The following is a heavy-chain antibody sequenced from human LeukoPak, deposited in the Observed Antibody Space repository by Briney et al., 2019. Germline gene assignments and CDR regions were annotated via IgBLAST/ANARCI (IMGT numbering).Heavy chain of an antibody. J-gene: IGHJ4*02. CDR3: ARGGRPKYYFEY. CDR1: GFTFSSYA. Sequence: GGPLRLSCAASGFTFSSYAMHWVRQAPGKGLEWVAIISYDGSDKYYADSVKGRFTISRDNSKSTLYLQMNSLRVEDTTVYYCARGGRPKYYFEYWGQGTLVTVSS. D-gene: IGHD3-16*01. V-gene: IGHV3-30*04. CDR2: ISYDGSDK.